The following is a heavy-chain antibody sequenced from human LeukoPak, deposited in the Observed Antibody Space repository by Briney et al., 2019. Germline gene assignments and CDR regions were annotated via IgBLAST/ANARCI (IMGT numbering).Heavy chain of an antibody. V-gene: IGHV6-1*01. CDR3: ARYSGSYPHHFDY. D-gene: IGHD1-26*01. CDR2: TYYRSKWYN. CDR1: GDSVSSNSAA. Sequence: SQTLSLTRAISGDSVSSNSAAWHWIRQSPSRGLEWLGRTYYRSKWYNDYAVSVKSRITINPDTSKNQFSLQLNSVTPEDTAVYYCARYSGSYPHHFDYWGQGTLVTVSS. J-gene: IGHJ4*02.